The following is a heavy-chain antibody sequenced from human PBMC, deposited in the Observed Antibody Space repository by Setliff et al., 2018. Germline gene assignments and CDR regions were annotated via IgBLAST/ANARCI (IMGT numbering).Heavy chain of an antibody. Sequence: SETLSLTCAVYGGSLSGYYWTWIRQPPGKGLEWIGEIDHSGRTNYNPSLRSRVTISLDTSKQQFSLNLISVPAADTAVYYCARYGGGHFWFFGLWGRGTLVTVS. CDR1: GGSLSGYY. D-gene: IGHD2-15*01. V-gene: IGHV4-34*01. J-gene: IGHJ2*01. CDR3: ARYGGGHFWFFGL. CDR2: IDHSGRT.